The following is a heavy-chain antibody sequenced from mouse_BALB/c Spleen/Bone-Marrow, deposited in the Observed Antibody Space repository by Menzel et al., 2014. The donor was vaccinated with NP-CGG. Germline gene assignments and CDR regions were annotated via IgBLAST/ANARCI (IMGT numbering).Heavy chain of an antibody. CDR3: ARGVYGYVKYAMDY. J-gene: IGHJ4*01. D-gene: IGHD1-2*01. Sequence: DVMLVESGGGLVQPGGSRKLSCAASGFTFSSFGMHWVRQAPEKGLEWVAYISGGSSTIYYADTVKGRFTISRDNPKNTLFLRMTSLRSEDTAMYYCARGVYGYVKYAMDYWGQGTSVTVSS. V-gene: IGHV5-17*02. CDR2: ISGGSSTI. CDR1: GFTFSSFG.